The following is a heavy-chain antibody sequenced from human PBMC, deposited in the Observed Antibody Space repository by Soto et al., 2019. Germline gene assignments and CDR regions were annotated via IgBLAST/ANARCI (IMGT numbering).Heavy chain of an antibody. V-gene: IGHV4-31*02. D-gene: IGHD1-26*01. J-gene: IGHJ4*02. Sequence: PSEALSLNCSVSGASTVSHYHWTWIPQPPGKGLEWMGYIFNSGTTFYNPSLTSRLSISMDTSGNHFSLELRSVTAADTAVYYCALALGPTTGLDYWGQGTLVTVS. CDR2: IFNSGTT. CDR1: GASTVSHYH. CDR3: ALALGPTTGLDY.